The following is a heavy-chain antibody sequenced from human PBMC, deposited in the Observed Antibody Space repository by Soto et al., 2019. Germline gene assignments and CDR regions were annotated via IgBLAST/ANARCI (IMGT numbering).Heavy chain of an antibody. V-gene: IGHV1-69*08. CDR2: IIPILGIA. CDR1: GGTFSSYT. CDR3: ARDEDGSAFDI. J-gene: IGHJ3*02. Sequence: QVQLVQSGAEVKKPGSSVKVSCKASGGTFSSYTISWVRQAPGQGLEWMGRIIPILGIANYAQKFQGRVMITADKSTSTAYMELSSLRSEDTAVYYCARDEDGSAFDIWGQGTMVTVSS.